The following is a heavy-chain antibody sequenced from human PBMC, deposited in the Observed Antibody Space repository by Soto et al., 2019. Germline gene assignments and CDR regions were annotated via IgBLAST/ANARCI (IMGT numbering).Heavy chain of an antibody. CDR3: ARTGVEFGDFPYYFDY. CDR2: IIPIFGTA. J-gene: IGHJ4*02. D-gene: IGHD3-10*01. CDR1: GGTFSSYV. Sequence: SVKVSCKASGGTFSSYVISWVRQAPGQGLEWMGGIIPIFGTANYAQKFQGRVTITADESTSTAYMELSSLRSEDTAVYYCARTGVEFGDFPYYFDYWGQGTLVTVSS. V-gene: IGHV1-69*13.